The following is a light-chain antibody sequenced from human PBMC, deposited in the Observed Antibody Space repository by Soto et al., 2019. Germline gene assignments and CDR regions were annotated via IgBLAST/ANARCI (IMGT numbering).Light chain of an antibody. CDR3: QQYNSYSWT. CDR2: DAS. J-gene: IGKJ1*01. V-gene: IGKV1-5*01. CDR1: QSISSW. Sequence: DIQMTQSPSTLSASVGDRVTITCRASQSISSWLAWYQQKPGKAPKLLIYDASTLASGVPSRFRGSRSRTELTLPISSLQPDDFATYYCQQYNSYSWTFGQGTKVDIK.